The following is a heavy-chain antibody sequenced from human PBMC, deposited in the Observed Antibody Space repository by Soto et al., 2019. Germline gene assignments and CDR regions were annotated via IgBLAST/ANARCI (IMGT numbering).Heavy chain of an antibody. Sequence: EVQLVESGGDLVQPGGSLRLSCAVSGFTFTNNWIHWVRQAPGKGLLWVSRLTGGTATGYADSVRGRFTISGDAAKNTLYLQMNDLRAEDTAVYYCTTDFDYWGRGTLVTVSS. D-gene: IGHD1-1*01. V-gene: IGHV3-74*01. CDR1: GFTFTNNW. J-gene: IGHJ4*02. CDR2: LTGGTAT. CDR3: TTDFDY.